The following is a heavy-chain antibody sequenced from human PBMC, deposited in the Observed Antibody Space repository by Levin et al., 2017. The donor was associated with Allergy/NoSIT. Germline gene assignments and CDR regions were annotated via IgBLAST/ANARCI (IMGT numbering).Heavy chain of an antibody. CDR3: AREHLAAGTLYYYYGMDV. Sequence: GESLKISCAASGFTFSSYSMNWVRQAPGKGLEWVSSISSSSSYIYYADSVKGRFTISRDNAKNSLYLQMNSLRAEDTAVYYCAREHLAAGTLYYYYGMDVWGQGTTVTVSS. V-gene: IGHV3-21*01. CDR1: GFTFSSYS. J-gene: IGHJ6*02. D-gene: IGHD6-13*01. CDR2: ISSSSSYI.